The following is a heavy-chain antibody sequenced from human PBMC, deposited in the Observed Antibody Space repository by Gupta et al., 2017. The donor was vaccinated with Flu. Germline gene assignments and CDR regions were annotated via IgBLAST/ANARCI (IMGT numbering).Heavy chain of an antibody. V-gene: IGHV4-39*01. Sequence: QLQLQGSGPGPVKPSETLSLSCTVSGGPISPSNYYWALIRQPPGKGLEWIGTIYYSGTTYYNPSLRSRATMSLDTSRNQFSLKVRSVTAADTAVYYCTGGVGYAAFDFWGQGSLVTVSS. CDR2: IYYSGTT. CDR1: GGPISPSNYY. J-gene: IGHJ4*02. CDR3: TGGVGYAAFDF. D-gene: IGHD2-2*01.